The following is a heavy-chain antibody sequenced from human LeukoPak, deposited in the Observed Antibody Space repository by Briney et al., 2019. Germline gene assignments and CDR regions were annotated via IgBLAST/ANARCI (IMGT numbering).Heavy chain of an antibody. Sequence: PSETLSLTCTVSGGSISSSSYYWGWIRQPPGKGLEWIGSIYYSGSTYYNPSLKSRVSISVDTSKNKFSLKLSSVTAADTAVYYCARGPESQWLVPFDYWGQGTLVTVSS. D-gene: IGHD6-19*01. V-gene: IGHV4-39*07. CDR2: IYYSGST. CDR1: GGSISSSSYY. CDR3: ARGPESQWLVPFDY. J-gene: IGHJ4*02.